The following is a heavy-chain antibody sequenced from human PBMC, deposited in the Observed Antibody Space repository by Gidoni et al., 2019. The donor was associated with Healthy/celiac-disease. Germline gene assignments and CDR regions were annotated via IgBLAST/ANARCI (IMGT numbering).Heavy chain of an antibody. V-gene: IGHV3-30*18. CDR2: ISYDGSNK. J-gene: IGHJ4*02. D-gene: IGHD1-26*01. CDR1: GFTFSSYG. CDR3: AKDVGATDFDY. Sequence: VQPGRSLRLSCAASGFTFSSYGMHWVRQAPGKGLEWVAVISYDGSNKYYADSVKGRFTISRDNSKNTLYLQMNSLRAEDTAVYYCAKDVGATDFDYWGQGTLVTVSS.